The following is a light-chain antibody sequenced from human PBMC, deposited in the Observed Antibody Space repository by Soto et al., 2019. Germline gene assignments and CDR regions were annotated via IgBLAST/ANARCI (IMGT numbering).Light chain of an antibody. Sequence: QSALTQPPSAYGSPGQSVTISCTGTSSDVGGYNYVSWYQQHPGKAPKLMIYEVNKRPSGVPDRFSGSKSGNTASLTVSGLQAEDEADYYCTSYAGSNNVFGTGTKVTVL. CDR1: SSDVGGYNY. CDR3: TSYAGSNNV. J-gene: IGLJ1*01. V-gene: IGLV2-8*01. CDR2: EVN.